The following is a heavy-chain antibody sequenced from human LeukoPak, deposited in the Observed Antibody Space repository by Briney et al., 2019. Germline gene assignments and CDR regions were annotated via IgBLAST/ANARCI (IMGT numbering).Heavy chain of an antibody. CDR3: ARMPYYDFWSGYGYYFDC. CDR1: GFSLSNARMG. Sequence: SGPVLVKPTETLTLTCTVSGFSLSNARMGVSWIRQPPGKALEWLAHIFSNDEKSYTTSLKSRLTISKDTFKSQVVLTMTNVDPVDTATYYCARMPYYDFWSGYGYYFDCWGQGTLVTVSS. V-gene: IGHV2-26*01. J-gene: IGHJ4*02. D-gene: IGHD3-3*01. CDR2: IFSNDEK.